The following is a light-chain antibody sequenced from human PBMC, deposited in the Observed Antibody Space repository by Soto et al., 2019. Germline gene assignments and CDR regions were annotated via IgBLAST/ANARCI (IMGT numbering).Light chain of an antibody. Sequence: QSVLTHPASGSGAPGQALTICCTGTSSDVGGYTSVSWSQHPPGKAPKLILYDVGDRPSGVSYRFSGSKSGNTASLTISGLQAVDEADYYCSSYTSSSTNVFGTGTKVTVL. CDR3: SSYTSSSTNV. CDR2: DVG. CDR1: SSDVGGYTS. J-gene: IGLJ1*01. V-gene: IGLV2-14*03.